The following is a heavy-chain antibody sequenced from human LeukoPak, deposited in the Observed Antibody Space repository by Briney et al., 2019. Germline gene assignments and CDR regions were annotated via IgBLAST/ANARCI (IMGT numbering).Heavy chain of an antibody. J-gene: IGHJ4*02. V-gene: IGHV4-38-2*02. Sequence: SETLSLTCTVSGGSISSGYYWGWVRQPPGEGLEWIGSIYHSGSTYYNPSLKSRVTISVDTSKNQFSLKLSSVTAADTAVYYCARGSVVVAATIDYWGQGTLVTVSS. CDR2: IYHSGST. CDR3: ARGSVVVAATIDY. CDR1: GGSISSGYY. D-gene: IGHD2-15*01.